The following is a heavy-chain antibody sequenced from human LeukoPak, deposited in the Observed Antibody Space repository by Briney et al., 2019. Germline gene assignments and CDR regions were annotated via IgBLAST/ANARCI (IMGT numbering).Heavy chain of an antibody. CDR1: RYTFTGYY. D-gene: IGHD2-15*01. CDR2: INPNSGGT. CDR3: ARDCSGGSCYLLDY. Sequence: ASVKVSCKASRYTFTGYYMHWVRQAPGQGLEWMGWINPNSGGTNYAQKFQGRVTMTRDTSISTAYMELSRLRSDDTAVYYCARDCSGGSCYLLDYWGQGTLVTVSS. J-gene: IGHJ4*02. V-gene: IGHV1-2*02.